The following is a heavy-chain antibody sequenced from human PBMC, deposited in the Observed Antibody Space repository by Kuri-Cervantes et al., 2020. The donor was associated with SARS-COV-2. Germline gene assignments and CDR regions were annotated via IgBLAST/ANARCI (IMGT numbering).Heavy chain of an antibody. CDR1: GFTFSSYA. J-gene: IGHJ5*02. CDR3: AKSPTTVTTFDNWFDP. Sequence: LSLTCAASGFTFSSYAMHWVRQAPGKGLEWVAVISYDGSNKYYADSVKGRFTISRDNSRNTLYLQMNSLRAEDTAVYYCAKSPTTVTTFDNWFDPWGQGTLVTVSS. D-gene: IGHD4-11*01. V-gene: IGHV3-30-3*02. CDR2: ISYDGSNK.